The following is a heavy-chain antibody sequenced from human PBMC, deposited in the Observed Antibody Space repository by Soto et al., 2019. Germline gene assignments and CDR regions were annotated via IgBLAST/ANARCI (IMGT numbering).Heavy chain of an antibody. CDR1: AFKFSDYY. D-gene: IGHD2-15*01. CDR3: ARAPDCSEGCCYRHFDL. J-gene: IGHJ4*02. CDR2: IRGSGDVI. Sequence: PGGSLRLSCAASAFKFSDYYMSWVRQAPGKGLEWVSYIRGSGDVIYYADSVKGRFTISRDNDKKSVHLQMDTLRAEDTALYYCARAPDCSEGCCYRHFDLWGKGTRVTVAS. V-gene: IGHV3-11*01.